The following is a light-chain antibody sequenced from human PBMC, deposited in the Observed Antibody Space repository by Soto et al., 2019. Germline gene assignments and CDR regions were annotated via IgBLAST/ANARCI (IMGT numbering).Light chain of an antibody. CDR2: SNN. CDR1: ISNIGRNT. J-gene: IGLJ2*01. V-gene: IGLV1-44*01. CDR3: AAWDDSLNGPSVV. Sequence: QSVLTQPPSASGTPGQRVTISCSGSISNIGRNTVNWYQQLPGKAPKLLIYSNNQRPSGVPDRVSASKSGTSASLAISGRQSEDEAEDYCAAWDDSLNGPSVVFGGGTKLTVL.